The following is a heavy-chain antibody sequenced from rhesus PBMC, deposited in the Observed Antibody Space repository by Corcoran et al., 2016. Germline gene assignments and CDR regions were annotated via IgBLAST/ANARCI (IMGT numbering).Heavy chain of an antibody. V-gene: IGHV3S5*01. J-gene: IGHJ1*01. CDR2: MNRGGGST. D-gene: IGHD6-31*01. CDR3: AISIAAAGEF. Sequence: EVQLVETGGGLVQPGGSLKLSCAASGFTFSSYGMSWVRQAPGKGLEWVSAMNRGGGSTYDAYAVKGRFTISRDNSKNTLSLQMNSLGAEDTAVYYCAISIAAAGEFWGQGALVTVSS. CDR1: GFTFSSYG.